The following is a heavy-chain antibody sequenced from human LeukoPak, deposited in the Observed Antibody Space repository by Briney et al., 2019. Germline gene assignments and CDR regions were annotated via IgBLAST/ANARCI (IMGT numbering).Heavy chain of an antibody. CDR1: GFTFSSHW. J-gene: IGHJ4*02. Sequence: GGSLRLSCAASGFTFSSHWMHWVRQAPGKGLVWVSRINSDGSSISYADSVKGRFTISRDNSKNTLYLQMNSLRAEDTAVYYCAKGHDLHFDYWGQGTLVTVSS. CDR2: INSDGSSI. V-gene: IGHV3-74*01. D-gene: IGHD1-1*01. CDR3: AKGHDLHFDY.